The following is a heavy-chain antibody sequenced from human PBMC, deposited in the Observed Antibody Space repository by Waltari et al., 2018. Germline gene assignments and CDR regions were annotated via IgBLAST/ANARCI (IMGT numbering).Heavy chain of an antibody. D-gene: IGHD2-21*02. CDR2: IYWNNDR. V-gene: IGHV2-5*01. CDR1: GFSTRTHGVG. J-gene: IGHJ4*02. CDR3: AHSLGTSWVTDRPLDY. Sequence: QITLKESGPTLVQPTQTLTLTCTFSGFSTRTHGVGVGWIRQPPGKALAWLALIYWNNDRRYSPSLETRLTVTKDTSKNQVVLTMTNMDPVDTATYYCAHSLGTSWVTDRPLDYWGQGSLVTVSS.